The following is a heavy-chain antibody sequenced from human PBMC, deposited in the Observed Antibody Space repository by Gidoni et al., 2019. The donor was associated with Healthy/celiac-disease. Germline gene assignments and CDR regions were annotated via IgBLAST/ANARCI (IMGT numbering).Heavy chain of an antibody. CDR1: GGPNSSYY. CDR3: ARGGNYYDSSGYTNDY. Sequence: QVKLQESGAGLVKPSETLSLTCTVSGGPNSSYYWSWIRQAPGKGLEWIGYFYYSGSTNYNPSLKSRVTISVDTSKNQFSLKLSSVTAADTAVYYCARGGNYYDSSGYTNDYWGQGTLVTVSS. D-gene: IGHD3-22*01. V-gene: IGHV4-59*01. J-gene: IGHJ4*02. CDR2: FYYSGST.